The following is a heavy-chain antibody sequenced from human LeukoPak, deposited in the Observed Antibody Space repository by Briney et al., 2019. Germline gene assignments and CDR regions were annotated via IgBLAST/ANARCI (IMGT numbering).Heavy chain of an antibody. CDR2: IKPDGSEK. CDR3: ARGQLADSY. CDR1: GFTFTTYW. Sequence: GGSLRLSCAASGFTFTTYWMSWIRQTPGKGLEWVAKIKPDGSEKSYVDSVKGRFTISRDNAKNSVFLQMDSLRVEDTALYYCARGQLADSYWGQEALVTVSS. J-gene: IGHJ4*02. D-gene: IGHD3-22*01. V-gene: IGHV3-7*01.